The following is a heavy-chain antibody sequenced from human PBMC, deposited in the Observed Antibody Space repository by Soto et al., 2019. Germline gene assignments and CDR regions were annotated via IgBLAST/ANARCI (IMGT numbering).Heavy chain of an antibody. J-gene: IGHJ3*02. CDR3: ASDPSFGAFDI. D-gene: IGHD3-10*01. Sequence: EVQLVESGGGLVQPGGSLSLSCEASGFTFRSSWMSWVRQAPGKGLEWVSYIKPDGSETYYVDSVRGRFTISRDNAKNSLYLQMNSRSDAEKALYYRASDPSFGAFDIWGQGTMVNVSA. CDR1: GFTFRSSW. V-gene: IGHV3-7*01. CDR2: IKPDGSET.